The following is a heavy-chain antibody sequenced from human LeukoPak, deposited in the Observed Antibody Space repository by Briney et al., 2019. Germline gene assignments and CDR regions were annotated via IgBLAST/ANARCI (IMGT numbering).Heavy chain of an antibody. CDR2: ISGDGDRT. D-gene: IGHD4-23*01. J-gene: IGHJ4*02. CDR1: GFPVNKYA. Sequence: GGSLRLSCAASGFPVNKYAMHWVRQAPGKGLEYVSGISGDGDRTFYASSVKGRFTISRDDSKSTLYLQMGSLRVDGMGVYYCQRWSDYWGQGTPVTVSS. CDR3: QRWSDY. V-gene: IGHV3-64*01.